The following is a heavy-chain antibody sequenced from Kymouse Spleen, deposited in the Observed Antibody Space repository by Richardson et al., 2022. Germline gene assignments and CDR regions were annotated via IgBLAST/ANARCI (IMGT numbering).Heavy chain of an antibody. CDR3: ARGYCSSTSCYDY. CDR1: GGSISSSSYY. CDR2: IYYSGST. Sequence: QLQLQESGPGLVKPSETLSLTCTVSGGSISSSSYYWGWIRQPPGKGLEWIGSIYYSGSTYYNPSLKSRVTISVDTSKNQFSLKLSSVTAADTAVYYCARGYCSSTSCYDYWGQGTLVTVSS. V-gene: IGHV4-39*01. D-gene: IGHD2-2*02. J-gene: IGHJ4*02.